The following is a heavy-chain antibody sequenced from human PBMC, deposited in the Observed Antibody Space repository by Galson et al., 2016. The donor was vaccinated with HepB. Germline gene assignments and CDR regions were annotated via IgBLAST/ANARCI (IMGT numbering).Heavy chain of an antibody. CDR3: ARLGRRRYYGSGAYF. CDR2: IYYSGTT. V-gene: IGHV4-39*01. D-gene: IGHD3-10*01. Sequence: SETLSLTCFVSGGSISSPSYYWAWIRQSPGKALEWIATIYYSGTTYYNPSLKSRVTISIDTSKNQFSLNLTSVTAADTAVYSCARLGRRRYYGSGAYFWGLGTPVTVSS. CDR1: GGSISSPSYY. J-gene: IGHJ4*02.